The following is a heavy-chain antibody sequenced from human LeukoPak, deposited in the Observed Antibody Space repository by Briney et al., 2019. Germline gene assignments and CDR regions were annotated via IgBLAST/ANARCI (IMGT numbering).Heavy chain of an antibody. CDR2: ISTSSNYI. Sequence: GGSLRLSCAASGFTFSSYTMNWVRQAPGXGLEWVSSISTSSNYIYYADSVKGRFTISRDNANNLLYLHMNSLRAEDTAVYRCARGPPNRFGDLGWGQGTLVTVSS. V-gene: IGHV3-21*01. CDR3: ARGPPNRFGDLG. J-gene: IGHJ4*02. CDR1: GFTFSSYT. D-gene: IGHD3-10*01.